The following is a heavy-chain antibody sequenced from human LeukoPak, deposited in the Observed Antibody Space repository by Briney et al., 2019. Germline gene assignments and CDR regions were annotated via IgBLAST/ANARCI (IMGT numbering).Heavy chain of an antibody. D-gene: IGHD3-10*01. V-gene: IGHV3-21*01. CDR3: ARVSEFYGSGSFYNEDY. Sequence: GGSLRLSCAASGFSFSTYSMSWVRQAAGKGLEWVSSISGRSDYIYCGDSVKGRFTISRDNAKNSMYLQMNSLRAEDTAVYYCARVSEFYGSGSFYNEDYWGQGTLVTVSS. J-gene: IGHJ4*02. CDR2: ISGRSDYI. CDR1: GFSFSTYS.